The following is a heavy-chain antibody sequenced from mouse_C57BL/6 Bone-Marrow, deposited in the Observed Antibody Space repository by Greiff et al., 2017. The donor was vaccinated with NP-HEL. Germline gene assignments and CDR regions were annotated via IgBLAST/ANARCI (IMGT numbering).Heavy chain of an antibody. V-gene: IGHV3-6*01. D-gene: IGHD2-1*01. CDR1: GYSITSGYY. CDR2: ISYDGSN. Sequence: EVKVEESGPGLVKPSQSLSLTCSVTGYSITSGYYWNWIRQFPGNKLEWMGYISYDGSNNYNPSLKNRISITRDTSKNQFFLKLNSVTTEDTATYYCARESYGNYDYWGQGTTLTVSS. J-gene: IGHJ2*01. CDR3: ARESYGNYDY.